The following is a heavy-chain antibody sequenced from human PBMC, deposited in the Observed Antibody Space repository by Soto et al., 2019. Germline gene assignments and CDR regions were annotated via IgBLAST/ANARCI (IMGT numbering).Heavy chain of an antibody. V-gene: IGHV3-23*01. CDR3: AKPLGYYYDSSGYYGNYYYYGMDV. Sequence: RLSCAASGFTFSSYAMSWVRQAPGKGLEWVSAISGSGGSTYYADSVKGRFTISRDNSKNTLYLQMNSLRAEDTAVYYCAKPLGYYYDSSGYYGNYYYYGMDVWGQGTTVTVSS. CDR1: GFTFSSYA. D-gene: IGHD3-22*01. J-gene: IGHJ6*02. CDR2: ISGSGGST.